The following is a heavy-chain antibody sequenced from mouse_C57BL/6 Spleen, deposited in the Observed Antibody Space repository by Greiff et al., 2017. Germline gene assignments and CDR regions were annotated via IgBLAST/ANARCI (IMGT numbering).Heavy chain of an antibody. CDR3: ARNYKDAMDY. CDR2: INPSSGYT. Sequence: QVQLKQSGAELARPGASVKMSCKASGYTFTSYTMHWVKQRPGQGLEWIGYINPSSGYTKYNQKFKDKATLTADKSSSTAYMQLSSLTSEDSAVYYCARNYKDAMDYWGQGTSVTVSS. CDR1: GYTFTSYT. J-gene: IGHJ4*01. V-gene: IGHV1-4*01. D-gene: IGHD2-12*01.